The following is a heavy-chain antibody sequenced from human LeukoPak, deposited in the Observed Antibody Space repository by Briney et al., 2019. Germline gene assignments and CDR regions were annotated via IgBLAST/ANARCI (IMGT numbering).Heavy chain of an antibody. D-gene: IGHD5-24*01. CDR1: GGSISSYY. J-gene: IGHJ4*02. CDR3: ARDKEGRWRGFRYFNY. V-gene: IGHV4-4*07. Sequence: SETLSLTCTVSGGSISSYYWSWIRQPAGKGLEWIGRIYTSGSTNYNPSLKSRVTMSVDTSKNQFSLKLSSVTAADTAVYYCARDKEGRWRGFRYFNYWGQGTLVTVSS. CDR2: IYTSGST.